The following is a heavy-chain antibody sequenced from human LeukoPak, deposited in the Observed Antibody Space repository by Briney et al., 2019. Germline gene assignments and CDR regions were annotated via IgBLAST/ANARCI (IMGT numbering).Heavy chain of an antibody. CDR2: ISANDGKT. J-gene: IGHJ4*02. D-gene: IGHD1-1*01. CDR3: ARELHVERDDY. V-gene: IGHV1-18*01. Sequence: ASVKVSCKASGGTFSSYAISWVRQAPGQGLEWMGWISANDGKTHYSEKHQGRVTMSTDTVTSTAYMELRSLRSDDTAVYYCARELHVERDDYWGQGTLVTVSS. CDR1: GGTFSSYA.